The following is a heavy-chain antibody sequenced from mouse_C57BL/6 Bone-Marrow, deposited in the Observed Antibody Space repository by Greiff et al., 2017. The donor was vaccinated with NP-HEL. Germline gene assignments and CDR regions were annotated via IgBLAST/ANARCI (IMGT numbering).Heavy chain of an antibody. D-gene: IGHD1-1*01. CDR1: GYTFTSYW. V-gene: IGHV1-69*01. CDR3: ARVSTVGSYYLYY. J-gene: IGHJ2*01. CDR2: IDPSDSYT. Sequence: QVQLQQPGAELVMPGASVKLSCKASGYTFTSYWMHWVKQRPGQGLEWIGNIDPSDSYTHYNQKFKGKSTLTVDKSSSTAYMQLSSLTSEDSAVYYCARVSTVGSYYLYYWGQGTTLTVSS.